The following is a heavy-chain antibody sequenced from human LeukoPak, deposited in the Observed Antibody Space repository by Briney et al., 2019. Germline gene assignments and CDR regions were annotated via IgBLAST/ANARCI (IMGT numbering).Heavy chain of an antibody. CDR2: IYYSGST. CDR1: GGSISSYY. J-gene: IGHJ4*02. D-gene: IGHD6-19*01. CDR3: ARAGRGSGWPDY. V-gene: IGHV4-59*01. Sequence: SETLSLTCTASGGSISSYYWSWIRQPPGKGLEWIGYIYYSGSTSYNPSLKSRVTISVDTSKNQFSLKLSSVTAADTAVYYCARAGRGSGWPDYWGQGTLVTVSS.